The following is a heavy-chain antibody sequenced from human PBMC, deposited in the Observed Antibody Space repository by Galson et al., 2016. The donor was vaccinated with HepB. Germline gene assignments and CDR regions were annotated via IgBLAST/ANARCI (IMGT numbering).Heavy chain of an antibody. CDR2: IYPGDSDT. D-gene: IGHD6-13*01. V-gene: IGHV5-51*01. CDR1: GYRFTKHW. CDR3: ARQGEDSSSLSPDY. J-gene: IGHJ4*02. Sequence: QSGAEVKKPGESLKISCKGSGYRFTKHWIGWVRQMPGKGPEWMGIIYPGDSDTRYSPSFQGQVTISADKSISTAYLQWSSLKASDTAMYYCARQGEDSSSLSPDYWGQGTLVSVSS.